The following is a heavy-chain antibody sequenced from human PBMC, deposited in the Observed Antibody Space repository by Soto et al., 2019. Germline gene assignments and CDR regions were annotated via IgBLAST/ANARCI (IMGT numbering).Heavy chain of an antibody. J-gene: IGHJ6*02. V-gene: IGHV3-23*01. D-gene: IGHD3-10*01. Sequence: EVQLLESGGGLVQPGGSLRLSCAASGFTFSSYAMSWVRQAPGKGLEWVSAISGSGGSTYYADSVKGRFTISRDNSKNTLYLQMNSLRAEDTAVYYCAKWSFDYYGPTSGDGMDVWGQGTTVTVSS. CDR1: GFTFSSYA. CDR3: AKWSFDYYGPTSGDGMDV. CDR2: ISGSGGST.